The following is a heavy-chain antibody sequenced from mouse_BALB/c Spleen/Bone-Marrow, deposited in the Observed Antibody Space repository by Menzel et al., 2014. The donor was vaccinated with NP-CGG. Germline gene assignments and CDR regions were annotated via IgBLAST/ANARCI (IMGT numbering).Heavy chain of an antibody. CDR2: IDPANDNT. V-gene: IGHV14-3*02. D-gene: IGHD2-4*01. Sequence: EVKLMESGAELMKPGASVKLSCTASGFNIKDTDMHWVKQRPEQGMEWIGRIDPANDNTKYDPKFQGKATITADTSSNTVYLQLSSLTSEDTAVYYCAITPSAMDYWGQGTSVTVSS. J-gene: IGHJ4*01. CDR3: AITPSAMDY. CDR1: GFNIKDTD.